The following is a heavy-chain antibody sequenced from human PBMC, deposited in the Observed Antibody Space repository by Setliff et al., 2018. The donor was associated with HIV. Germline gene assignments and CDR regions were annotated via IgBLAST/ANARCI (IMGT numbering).Heavy chain of an antibody. D-gene: IGHD3-16*02. CDR1: GFTFSSYS. CDR3: AKQGLISSTYALDI. Sequence: PGGSLRLSCVASGFTFSSYSMNWVRQAPGKGLEWVAYMRYDDGRSEYYADSVKGRFTISRDNSQNTLYLQMNNVSAEDTALYYCAKQGLISSTYALDIWGQGTAVTVSS. J-gene: IGHJ3*02. V-gene: IGHV3-30*02. CDR2: MRYDDGRSE.